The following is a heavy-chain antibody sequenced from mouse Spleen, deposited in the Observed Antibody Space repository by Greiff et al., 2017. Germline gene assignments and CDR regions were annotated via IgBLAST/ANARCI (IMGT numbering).Heavy chain of an antibody. CDR3: ARRGDNYLYSFDY. V-gene: IGHV1-82*01. D-gene: IGHD1-3*01. Sequence: QVQLQQSGPELVKPGASVKISCKASGYVFSTSWMNWVKQRPGKGLEWIGRIYPGDGNINYNGKFKGKATLTADKSSSTAYMQLSSLTSEDSAVYFCARRGDNYLYSFDYWGQGTTLTVSS. CDR2: IYPGDGNI. J-gene: IGHJ2*01. CDR1: GYVFSTSW.